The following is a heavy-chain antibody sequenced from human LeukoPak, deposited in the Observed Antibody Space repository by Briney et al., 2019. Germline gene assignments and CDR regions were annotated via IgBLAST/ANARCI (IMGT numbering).Heavy chain of an antibody. J-gene: IGHJ4*02. V-gene: IGHV4-4*07. D-gene: IGHD3-10*01. CDR1: GGSISSYY. CDR2: IYTSGST. Sequence: SETLSLTCTVSGGSISSYYWSWIRQPAGKGLEWIGRIYTSGSTNYNPSLKSRVTMSVDTSKNQFSLKLSSVTAADTAVYYCARGPYYYGSGSPTYYFDYWGQGTLVTVSS. CDR3: ARGPYYYGSGSPTYYFDY.